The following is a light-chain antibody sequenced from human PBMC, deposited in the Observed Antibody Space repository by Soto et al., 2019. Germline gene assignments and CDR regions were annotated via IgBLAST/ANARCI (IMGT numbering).Light chain of an antibody. CDR3: QHYGSSLFT. J-gene: IGKJ3*01. V-gene: IGKV3-20*01. Sequence: EIVLTQSPGTLSLSPGERATLSCRASRSVSSSYLAWYQQKPGQAPRLLIYGASSRATGIPDRFSGSGSGTDFTLTISRLEPEDFAVYYCQHYGSSLFTFGPGTKVEIK. CDR2: GAS. CDR1: RSVSSSY.